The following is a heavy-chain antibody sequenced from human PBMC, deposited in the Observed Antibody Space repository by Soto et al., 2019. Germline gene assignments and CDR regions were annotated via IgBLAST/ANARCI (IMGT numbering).Heavy chain of an antibody. CDR3: VSPEGYYDSSGYTLDY. CDR2: MFYSGNT. D-gene: IGHD3-22*01. Sequence: SETLSLTCTVSGDSISSSTYYWGWIRQPPGRGLEWIGSMFYSGNTYYNPSLKSRVTLSINTSKNQFSLKLNSVTAADTAVYYCVSPEGYYDSSGYTLDYWGQGTLVTVSS. CDR1: GDSISSSTYY. J-gene: IGHJ4*02. V-gene: IGHV4-39*01.